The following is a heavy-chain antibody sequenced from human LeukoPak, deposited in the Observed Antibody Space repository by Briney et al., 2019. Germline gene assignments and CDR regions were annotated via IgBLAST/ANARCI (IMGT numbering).Heavy chain of an antibody. CDR3: AREGFSRGYYQYYYMDV. D-gene: IGHD6-13*01. V-gene: IGHV1-46*01. Sequence: ASVTVSCTASGYTFTSYYMHWVRQAPGQGLEWMGVISPSGGSTTYAQKFQGRVTLPRDTSTSTVYMELSSLRSEDTAIYYCAREGFSRGYYQYYYMDVWGKGTTVTVSS. CDR2: ISPSGGST. CDR1: GYTFTSYY. J-gene: IGHJ6*03.